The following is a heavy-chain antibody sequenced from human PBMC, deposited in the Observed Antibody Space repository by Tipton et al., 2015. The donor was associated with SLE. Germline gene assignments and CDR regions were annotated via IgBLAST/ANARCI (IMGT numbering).Heavy chain of an antibody. Sequence: TLSLTCAVSGYSISSGYYWGWIRQPPGKGLEWIGSIYHSGSTYYNPSLKSRVTISVDTSKNQFSLKLSSVTAADTAVYYCARDSTGYYHFDYWGQGTLVTVSS. CDR1: GYSISSGYY. D-gene: IGHD3-22*01. CDR3: ARDSTGYYHFDY. J-gene: IGHJ4*02. CDR2: IYHSGST. V-gene: IGHV4-38-2*02.